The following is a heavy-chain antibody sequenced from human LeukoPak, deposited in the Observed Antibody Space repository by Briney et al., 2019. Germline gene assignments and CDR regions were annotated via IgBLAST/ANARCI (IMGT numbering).Heavy chain of an antibody. D-gene: IGHD5-12*01. CDR3: ARARRSGYDLGY. CDR2: IYTSGST. V-gene: IGHV4-61*02. Sequence: SETLSLTCTVSGGSISSGSYYWSWIRQPAGKGLEWIGRIYTSGSTSHNPSLKSRVTISVDTSKNQFSLKLSSVTAADTAVYYCARARRSGYDLGYWGQGTLVTVSS. CDR1: GGSISSGSYY. J-gene: IGHJ4*02.